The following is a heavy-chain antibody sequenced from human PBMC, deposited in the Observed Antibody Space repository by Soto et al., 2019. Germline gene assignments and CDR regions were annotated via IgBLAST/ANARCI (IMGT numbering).Heavy chain of an antibody. CDR1: GGSTSSDNY. Sequence: QVQLQESGPGLVKPSQTLSLTCTVSGGSTSSDNYWSWIRQPPGKGLEWIGHIYYSGNTDSNPSLKSRIAISIDTSKNQFSLKLSSVTASDTAVYFCAREGGESSDGLYYFDSWGQGSMVTVSS. V-gene: IGHV4-30-4*01. CDR3: AREGGESSDGLYYFDS. CDR2: IYYSGNT. D-gene: IGHD3-16*01. J-gene: IGHJ4*02.